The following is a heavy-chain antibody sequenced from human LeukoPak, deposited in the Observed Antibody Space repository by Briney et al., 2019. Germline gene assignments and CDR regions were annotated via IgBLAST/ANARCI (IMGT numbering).Heavy chain of an antibody. D-gene: IGHD2-2*01. J-gene: IGHJ4*02. Sequence: ASVQVSCKASGYTFTGYYVHWVRQPPAQGLQWVGWINPNSGATNYAQKFQGRVTMTSDTSISTAYMEMSRLTSDNTAVYFCARDSCPTTSRPFFAYWGQGTLVTVSS. CDR3: ARDSCPTTSRPFFAY. CDR2: INPNSGAT. CDR1: GYTFTGYY. V-gene: IGHV1-2*02.